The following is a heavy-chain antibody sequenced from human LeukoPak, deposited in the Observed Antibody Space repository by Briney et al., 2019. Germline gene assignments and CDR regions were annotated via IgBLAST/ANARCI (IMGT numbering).Heavy chain of an antibody. J-gene: IGHJ4*02. CDR1: GGSISSSSYY. CDR3: ALEGGSSGWRHDY. D-gene: IGHD6-19*01. CDR2: IYYSGST. Sequence: SETLSLTCTVSGGSISSSSYYWGWIRQPPGKGLEWIGSIYYSGSTYYNPSLKSRVTISVDTSKNQFSLKLSSVTAADTAVYYCALEGGSSGWRHDYWGQGTLVTVSS. V-gene: IGHV4-39*01.